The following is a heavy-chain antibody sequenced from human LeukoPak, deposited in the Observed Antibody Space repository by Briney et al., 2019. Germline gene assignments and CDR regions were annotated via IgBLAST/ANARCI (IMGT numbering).Heavy chain of an antibody. CDR3: ARDKSIAVAGTPIIYYYGMDV. J-gene: IGHJ6*02. V-gene: IGHV4-59*01. D-gene: IGHD6-19*01. Sequence: KTSETLSLTCTVPGVSISSSYWSWIRQPPGKGLEWIGYIYYSGSTNYNPSLKSRVTISVDTSKNQFSLKLSSVTAADTAVYYCARDKSIAVAGTPIIYYYGMDVWGQGTTVTVSS. CDR2: IYYSGST. CDR1: GVSISSSY.